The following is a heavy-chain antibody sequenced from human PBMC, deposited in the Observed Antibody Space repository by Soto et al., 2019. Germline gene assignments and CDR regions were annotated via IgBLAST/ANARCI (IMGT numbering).Heavy chain of an antibody. D-gene: IGHD6-19*01. CDR2: ISYDGSNK. J-gene: IGHJ6*02. V-gene: IGHV3-30-3*01. Sequence: LRLSCAASGFTISSYAMHWVRQAPGKGLEWVAVISYDGSNKYYADSVKGRFTISRDNSKNTLYLQMNSLRAEDTAVYYCARVTAVAGTLDYYYYYGMDVWGQGTTVTVSS. CDR3: ARVTAVAGTLDYYYYYGMDV. CDR1: GFTISSYA.